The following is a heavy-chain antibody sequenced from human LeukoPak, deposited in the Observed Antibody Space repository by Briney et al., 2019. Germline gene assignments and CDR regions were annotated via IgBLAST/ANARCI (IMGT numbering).Heavy chain of an antibody. CDR2: IYHSGST. D-gene: IGHD3-10*01. V-gene: IGHV4-38-2*01. CDR1: GHSISSGYY. Sequence: SETLSLTCAVSGHSISSGYYWGWIRQPPGKGLEWIGSIYHSGSTYYNPSLKSRVTISVDTSKNQFSLKLSSVTAADTAVYYCARAKGGSGVDWGQGTLVTVSS. J-gene: IGHJ4*02. CDR3: ARAKGGSGVD.